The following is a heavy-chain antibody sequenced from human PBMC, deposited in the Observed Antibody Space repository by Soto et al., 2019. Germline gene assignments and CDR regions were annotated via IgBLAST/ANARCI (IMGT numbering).Heavy chain of an antibody. CDR3: ARSGPAVLNGFYYPDMDV. CDR2: INHSGST. CDR1: GGSFSGYY. V-gene: IGHV4-34*01. Sequence: NPSETLSLTCSIYGGSFSGYYWSWIRQPPGKGLEWIGEINHSGSTNYNPSLKSRVTISVDTSNNQFSLKLNSVTAADTAVYYCARSGPAVLNGFYYPDMDVWGQGTTVTVSS. J-gene: IGHJ6*02. D-gene: IGHD2-2*01.